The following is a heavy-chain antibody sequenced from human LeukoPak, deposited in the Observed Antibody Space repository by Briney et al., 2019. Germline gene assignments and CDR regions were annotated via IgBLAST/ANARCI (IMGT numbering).Heavy chain of an antibody. D-gene: IGHD6-6*01. CDR3: ARYPLAFDF. Sequence: SETLSLTCTVSGDSVTNHQWSWVRQPPGKGLEWIAYIHHSGSTNYNPSLKNRVTISIDTSKNQFSLRLISVTAADTAVYYCARYPLAFDFWGQGLLVTVSS. CDR1: GDSVTNHQ. V-gene: IGHV4-59*02. CDR2: IHHSGST. J-gene: IGHJ4*02.